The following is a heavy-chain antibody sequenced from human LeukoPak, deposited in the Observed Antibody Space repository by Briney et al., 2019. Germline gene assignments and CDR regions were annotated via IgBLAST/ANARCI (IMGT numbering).Heavy chain of an antibody. CDR1: GFTFSGYS. V-gene: IGHV3-48*01. D-gene: IGHD5-12*01. CDR3: ARSRATYAFDI. Sequence: GGSLRLSCTASGFTFSGYSMNWVRQAPGKGLEWVSYISSSGGTKYYADSVKGQFTISRDNAMNSLYLQMNRLRAEDTAVYYCARSRATYAFDIWGQGTMVTVSS. J-gene: IGHJ3*02. CDR2: ISSSGGTK.